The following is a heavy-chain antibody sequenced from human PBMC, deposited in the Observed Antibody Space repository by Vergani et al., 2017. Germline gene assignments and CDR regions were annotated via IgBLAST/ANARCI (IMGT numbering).Heavy chain of an antibody. V-gene: IGHV3-48*01. Sequence: VQLVESGGGVVQPGRSLRLSCAASGFTFSDFGMNWVRQAPGKGLEWLSYISTSSRTIYYADSVKGRFTISRDNAKNSLSLQMNSLRAEDTAVYFCVRDAPPEGFDIWGQGTMVTVSS. CDR3: VRDAPPEGFDI. J-gene: IGHJ3*02. CDR2: ISTSSRTI. CDR1: GFTFSDFG.